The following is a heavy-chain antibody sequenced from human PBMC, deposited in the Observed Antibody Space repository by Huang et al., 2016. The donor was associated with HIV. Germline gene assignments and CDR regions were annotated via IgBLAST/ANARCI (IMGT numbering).Heavy chain of an antibody. Sequence: EVQLVQSGAEVKKPGESLKISCKGSGYMFTKYWIGWVRKMHGKGLECMGIIYPGDSDTRYVPSFQGQVTISADKSITAAYLQWSSLKASDTAIYYCARHDGARPGWVDNWGQGTLVTVSS. CDR3: ARHDGARPGWVDN. D-gene: IGHD4-17*01. CDR2: IYPGDSDT. V-gene: IGHV5-51*01. J-gene: IGHJ5*02. CDR1: GYMFTKYW.